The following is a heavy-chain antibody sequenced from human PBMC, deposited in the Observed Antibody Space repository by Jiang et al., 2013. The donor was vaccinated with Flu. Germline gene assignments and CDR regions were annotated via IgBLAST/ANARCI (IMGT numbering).Heavy chain of an antibody. CDR1: GDSISRSNSY. J-gene: IGHJ4*02. CDR2: IYRGST. CDR3: AGYTVGTMMAY. V-gene: IGHV4-39*01. D-gene: IGHD1-26*01. Sequence: GPGLVKPSETLSLTCTVSGDSISRSNSYWGWIRQPPGKGLEWIGSIYRGSTSCNPSLRSRVTISADTSLNQFSLKLTSVTAADTAVYYCAGYTVGTMMAYWGQGTLVAVSS.